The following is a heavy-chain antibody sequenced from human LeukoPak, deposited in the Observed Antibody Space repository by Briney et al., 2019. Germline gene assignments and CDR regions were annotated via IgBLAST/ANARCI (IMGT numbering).Heavy chain of an antibody. J-gene: IGHJ3*01. D-gene: IGHD3-10*02. CDR1: GFTFNNYA. CDR2: IRGGGSNT. V-gene: IGHV3-23*01. CDR3: AKCSASYSNDAFDV. Sequence: GGSLRLSCAASGFTFNNYAMNWVRRAPGKGLEWVSYIRGGGSNTRYSDSVKGRFIISRDKSKNILYLQMNSLRAEDTAIYYCAKCSASYSNDAFDVWGRGTMVTVSS.